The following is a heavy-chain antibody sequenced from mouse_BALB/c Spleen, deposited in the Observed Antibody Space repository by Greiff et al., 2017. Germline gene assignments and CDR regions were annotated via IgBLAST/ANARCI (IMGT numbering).Heavy chain of an antibody. CDR1: GFTFSSFG. Sequence: EVKLVESGGGLVQPGGSRKLSCAASGFTFSSFGMHWVRQAPEKGLEWVAYISSGSSTIYYADTVKGRFTISRDNPKNTLFLQMTSLRSEDTAMYYCARSAYYGNYEDFFDYWGQGTTLTVSS. CDR2: ISSGSSTI. CDR3: ARSAYYGNYEDFFDY. V-gene: IGHV5-17*02. J-gene: IGHJ2*01. D-gene: IGHD2-10*01.